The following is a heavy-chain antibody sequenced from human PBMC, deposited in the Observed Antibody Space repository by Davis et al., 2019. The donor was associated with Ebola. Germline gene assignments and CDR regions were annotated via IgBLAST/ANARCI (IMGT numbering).Heavy chain of an antibody. CDR3: ARDRGSDWYFDL. D-gene: IGHD3-9*01. J-gene: IGHJ4*02. CDR2: ISYDSRQE. CDR1: GFRFRDYG. Sequence: SLKISCAGSGFRFRDYGMHWVRQTPGKGLEWVAVISYDSRQESFSDSVRGRFTVSRDNSKKMFYLQMNSLRVEDTALYYCARDRGSDWYFDLWGQGTLVTVSS. V-gene: IGHV3-30*03.